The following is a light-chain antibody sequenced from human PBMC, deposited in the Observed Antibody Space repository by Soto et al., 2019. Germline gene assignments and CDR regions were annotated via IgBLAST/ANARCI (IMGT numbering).Light chain of an antibody. CDR3: QQYNSYWT. Sequence: DIQMTQSPSTPSASVGDRVTITCRASQSISSWLAWYQQKPGKAPKLLIYDASSLESGVPSRFSGSGSGTEFTLTISSLQPDDCATYYCQQYNSYWTFGQGTKVDIK. CDR1: QSISSW. V-gene: IGKV1-5*01. CDR2: DAS. J-gene: IGKJ1*01.